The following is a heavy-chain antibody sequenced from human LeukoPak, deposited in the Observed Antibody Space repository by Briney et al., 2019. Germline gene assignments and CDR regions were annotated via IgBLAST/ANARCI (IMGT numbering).Heavy chain of an antibody. CDR1: GFTFSSYS. J-gene: IGHJ6*03. V-gene: IGHV3-48*01. CDR2: ISSSSSTI. Sequence: PGGSLRLSCAASGFTFSSYSMNWVRQAPGKGLEWVSYISSSSSTIYYADSVKGRFTISRDNAKNSLYLQMNSLRAEDTAVYYCARVSRYDFWSGYYSYYYYYMDVWGKGTTATVSS. D-gene: IGHD3-3*01. CDR3: ARVSRYDFWSGYYSYYYYYMDV.